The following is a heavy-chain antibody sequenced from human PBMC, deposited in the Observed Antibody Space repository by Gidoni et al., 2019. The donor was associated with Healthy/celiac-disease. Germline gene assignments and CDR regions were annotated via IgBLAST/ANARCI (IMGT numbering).Heavy chain of an antibody. J-gene: IGHJ3*02. V-gene: IGHV3-9*01. D-gene: IGHD6-13*01. Sequence: EVQLVDSGGGLVQPGRSLRLSCAAFGFTFDDYAMHWVRQGPGKGLEWVSGINGNRGSIGDADSVKGRFTISRDNAKNSMYLQMNSLRAEDTALYYCAKDISLGIAAAGPKNVAFDIWGQGTMVTVSS. CDR2: INGNRGSI. CDR3: AKDISLGIAAAGPKNVAFDI. CDR1: GFTFDDYA.